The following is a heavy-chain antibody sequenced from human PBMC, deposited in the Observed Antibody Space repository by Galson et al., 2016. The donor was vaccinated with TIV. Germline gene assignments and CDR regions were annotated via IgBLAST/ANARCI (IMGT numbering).Heavy chain of an antibody. D-gene: IGHD2-15*01. J-gene: IGHJ6*02. CDR1: GLTVNNNY. Sequence: SLRLSCAASGLTVNNNYMTWVRQAPGKGLEWVSVIYGGGDTYYADAVRGRFTISRDNSKDILYLHMNGLRADDTAVYYCARDRVVGATYYNYYYGMDVWGQGTTVTVSS. CDR2: IYGGGDT. V-gene: IGHV3-66*02. CDR3: ARDRVVGATYYNYYYGMDV.